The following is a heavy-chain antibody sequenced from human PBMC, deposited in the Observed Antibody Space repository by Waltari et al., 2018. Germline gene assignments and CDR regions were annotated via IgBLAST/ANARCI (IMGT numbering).Heavy chain of an antibody. Sequence: EVQLEESGGGLVQPGGSLRLSCAASGFTFSRYWMSWVRQAPGKGLEWVAKIKQDGSEKYYVDSVKGRFTISRDNAKNSLYLQMNSLRAEDTAVYYCARERSDSSSWYMYYYYGMDVWGQGTTVTVSS. J-gene: IGHJ6*02. CDR1: GFTFSRYW. CDR3: ARERSDSSSWYMYYYYGMDV. D-gene: IGHD6-13*01. V-gene: IGHV3-7*01. CDR2: IKQDGSEK.